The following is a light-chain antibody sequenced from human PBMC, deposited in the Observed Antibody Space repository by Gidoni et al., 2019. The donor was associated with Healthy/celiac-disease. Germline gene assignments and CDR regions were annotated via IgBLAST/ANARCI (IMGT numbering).Light chain of an antibody. CDR2: GAS. Sequence: EIALPQSPGTLSLSPGERATLSCRASQSVSSSYLAWYQQKPGQAPRPLIYGASSRATGIPDRFSGSGSGTDFTLTISRLEPEDFAVYYCQQYGSSPPITFGQGTRLEIK. V-gene: IGKV3-20*01. J-gene: IGKJ5*01. CDR3: QQYGSSPPIT. CDR1: QSVSSSY.